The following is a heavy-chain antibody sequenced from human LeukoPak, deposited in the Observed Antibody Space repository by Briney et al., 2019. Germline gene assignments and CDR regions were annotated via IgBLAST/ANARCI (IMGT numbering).Heavy chain of an antibody. Sequence: GGSLRLSCAASGFTFSNYGMSWVRQAPGKGLEWVSHVSVYGDTNFADSVKGRFTISRDNAKNSLYLQMNSLRAEDTAVYYCARVKEQWLVDYWGQGTLVTVSS. CDR1: GFTFSNYG. J-gene: IGHJ4*02. CDR2: VSVYGDT. CDR3: ARVKEQWLVDY. D-gene: IGHD6-19*01. V-gene: IGHV3-23*01.